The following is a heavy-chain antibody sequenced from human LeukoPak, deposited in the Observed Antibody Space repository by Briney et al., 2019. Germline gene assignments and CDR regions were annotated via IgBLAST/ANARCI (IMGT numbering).Heavy chain of an antibody. J-gene: IGHJ5*02. CDR1: GYTLTELS. CDR3: ATVHGGDRWFDP. V-gene: IGHV1-24*01. CDR2: FDPEDGET. D-gene: IGHD4-23*01. Sequence: ASVKVSCKVSGYTLTELSMHWVRQAPGKGLEWMGGFDPEDGETIYAQKFQGRVTMTEDTSTDTAYMELSSLRSEDTAVYYCATVHGGDRWFDPWGQGTLVTVSS.